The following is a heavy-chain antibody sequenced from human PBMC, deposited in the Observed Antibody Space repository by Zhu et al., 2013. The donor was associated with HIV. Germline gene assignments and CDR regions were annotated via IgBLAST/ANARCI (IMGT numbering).Heavy chain of an antibody. J-gene: IGHJ6*02. Sequence: QVQLVQSGAEVKKPGSSVKVSCKASGGTFSSYAISWVRQAPGQGLEWMGGIIPIFGTANYAQKFQGRVTITADESTSTAYMELSSLRSEDTAVYYCAGGFLEWLNLIRPDSGMDVWGQGTTVTVSS. CDR2: IIPIFGTA. V-gene: IGHV1-69*01. D-gene: IGHD3-3*01. CDR3: AGGFLEWLNLIRPDSGMDV. CDR1: GGTFSSYA.